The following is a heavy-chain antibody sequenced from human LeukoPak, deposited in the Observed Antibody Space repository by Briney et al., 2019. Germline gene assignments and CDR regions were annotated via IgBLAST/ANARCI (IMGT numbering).Heavy chain of an antibody. CDR1: SGSITSYY. J-gene: IGHJ4*02. CDR3: GGAPNRHYFDY. Sequence: PSETLSLTCTVSSGSITSYYWSWIRQPPGKGLEYIGHIHYTGTTDYNPSLKSRVTMSVDTSKSQFSLRLISVTASDTAVYFCGGAPNRHYFDYWGQGTLVAVSS. CDR2: IHYTGTT. V-gene: IGHV4-59*01. D-gene: IGHD3-16*01.